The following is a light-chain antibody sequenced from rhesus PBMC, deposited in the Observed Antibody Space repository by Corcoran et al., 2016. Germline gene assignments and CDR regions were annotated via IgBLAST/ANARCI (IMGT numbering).Light chain of an antibody. CDR2: KAS. CDR1: QGISSW. Sequence: DIQMTQSTSSLSASVGDTVTITCRASQGISSWLAWYQQKPGKGPKLLIYKASSLQIGVQSRFSGSGSGTDFTLTISSLQSEDFATYYCQQYSSRPLTFGGGTKVEIK. V-gene: IGKV1-22*01. J-gene: IGKJ4*01. CDR3: QQYSSRPLT.